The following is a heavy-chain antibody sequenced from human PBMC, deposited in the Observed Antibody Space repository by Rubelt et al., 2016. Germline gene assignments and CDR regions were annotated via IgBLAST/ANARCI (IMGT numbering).Heavy chain of an antibody. CDR3: LPAAMNY. J-gene: IGHJ4*02. Sequence: QVQLVQSGAEVKKPGASVKVSCKASGYTFTGYYMHWVRQAPGQGLEWMGWINPNSGGTNYEQKFQGRVTMTRDTSISTAYMELSRLRSDDTAVYYCLPAAMNYWGQGTLVTVSS. CDR1: GYTFTGYY. CDR2: INPNSGGT. D-gene: IGHD2-2*01. V-gene: IGHV1-2*02.